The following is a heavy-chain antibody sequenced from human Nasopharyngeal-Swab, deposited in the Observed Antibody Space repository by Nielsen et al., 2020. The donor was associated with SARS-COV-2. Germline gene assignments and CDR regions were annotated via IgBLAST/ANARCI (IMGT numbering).Heavy chain of an antibody. CDR1: GGSFSGYY. D-gene: IGHD2/OR15-2a*01. V-gene: IGHV4-34*01. CDR3: ARGLNRGH. CDR2: INHSGST. J-gene: IGHJ4*02. Sequence: SETLSLTCAVYGGSFSGYYWSWIRQPPGKGLEWIGEINHSGSTNYNPSLKSRVTISVDTSKNQFSLKLSSVTAADTAVYYCARGLNRGHWGQGTLVTVSS.